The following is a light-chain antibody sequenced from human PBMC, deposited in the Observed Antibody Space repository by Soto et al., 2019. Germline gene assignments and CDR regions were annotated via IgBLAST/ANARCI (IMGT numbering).Light chain of an antibody. J-gene: IGKJ5*01. V-gene: IGKV3-11*01. CDR1: QSVRTS. CDR3: QQRNVWPPIT. Sequence: EVVLTQSPVTLSLSRGERATLSCRASQSVRTSLAWYQHKPGQAPRLVIYDASLRANGVPARFGGSGSGTDFTLTINSLEPEDFAVYYCQQRNVWPPITFGQGTRLEIK. CDR2: DAS.